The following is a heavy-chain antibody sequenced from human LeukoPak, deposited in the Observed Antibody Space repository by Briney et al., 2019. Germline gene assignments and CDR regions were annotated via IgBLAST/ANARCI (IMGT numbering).Heavy chain of an antibody. CDR1: GFTFGSYS. D-gene: IGHD5-18*01. Sequence: GGSLRLSCAASGFTFGSYSMNWVRQAPGKGLEWVSSISSSSSYIYYADSVKGRFTISRDNAKNSLYLQMNSLRAEDTAVYYCARVVDTAMANYGMDVWGKGTTVTVSS. CDR3: ARVVDTAMANYGMDV. CDR2: ISSSSSYI. J-gene: IGHJ6*04. V-gene: IGHV3-21*01.